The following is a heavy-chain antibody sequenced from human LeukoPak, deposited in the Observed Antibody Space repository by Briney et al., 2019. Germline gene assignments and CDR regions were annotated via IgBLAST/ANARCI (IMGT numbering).Heavy chain of an antibody. CDR2: MNPNSGNT. CDR1: GYTFTSYD. V-gene: IGHV1-8*01. J-gene: IGHJ6*02. Sequence: GASVKVSCKASGYTFTSYDINWVRQATGQGLEWMGWMNPNSGNTGYAQKFQGRVTMTRNTSISTAYMELSSLRSEDTAVYHCARGLHRSHFWSGSYYYYYGMDVWGQGTTVTVSS. D-gene: IGHD3-3*02. CDR3: ARGLHRSHFWSGSYYYYYGMDV.